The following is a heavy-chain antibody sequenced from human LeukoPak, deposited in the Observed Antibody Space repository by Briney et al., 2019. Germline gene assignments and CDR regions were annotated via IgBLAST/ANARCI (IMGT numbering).Heavy chain of an antibody. CDR2: INHSGST. CDR1: GGSFSGYY. CDR3: ARNDFWSGYYDY. Sequence: SETLSLTCAVYGGSFSGYYWGWIRQPPEKGLEWIGEINHSGSTNYNPSLKSRVTISVDTSKNQFSLKLSSVTAADTAVYYCARNDFWSGYYDYWGQGTLVTVSS. D-gene: IGHD3-3*01. V-gene: IGHV4-34*01. J-gene: IGHJ4*02.